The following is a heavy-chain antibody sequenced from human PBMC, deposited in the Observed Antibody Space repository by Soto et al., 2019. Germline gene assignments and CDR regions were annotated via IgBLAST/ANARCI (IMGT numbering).Heavy chain of an antibody. CDR2: IYYSGST. J-gene: IGHJ4*02. CDR1: GGSTSSYY. CDR3: ARSLGYFSGNSCYTHSPFDS. V-gene: IGHV4-59*12. Sequence: SETLSLSCTVSGGSTSSYYWSWIRQPPGKGLEWIGYIYYSGSTNYNPSLKSRVTISVDTSKNQFSLKLSSVTAADTAVYYCARSLGYFSGNSCYTHSPFDSWGQGTLVTGSS. D-gene: IGHD2-2*02.